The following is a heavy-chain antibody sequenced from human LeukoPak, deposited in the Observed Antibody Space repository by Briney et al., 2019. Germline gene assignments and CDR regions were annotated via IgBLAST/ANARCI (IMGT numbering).Heavy chain of an antibody. D-gene: IGHD4-4*01. CDR2: ISYDGSNK. V-gene: IGHV3-30*18. CDR3: AKDLGGNSAY. J-gene: IGHJ4*02. CDR1: GFTFSSYG. Sequence: GGSLRLSCAASGFTFSSYGMHWVRQAPGKGLEWVAVISYDGSNKYYADSVKGRFTISRDNSKNTLYLQMNSLRAEDTAVYYCAKDLGGNSAYWGQGTLVTVSS.